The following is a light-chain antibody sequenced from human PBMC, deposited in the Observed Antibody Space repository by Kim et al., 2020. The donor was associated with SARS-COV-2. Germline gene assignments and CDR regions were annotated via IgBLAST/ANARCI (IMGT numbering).Light chain of an antibody. CDR1: QGISTW. Sequence: DIQMTQSPSSVSASVGDTVTITCRASQGISTWLAWYQQKPGKAPKLLIYAALNLQSGVPSRFSGSGFGTDFTLTITNLQPEDFAIYFCQQSNSFPRTFGPGTKVDIK. V-gene: IGKV1-12*01. CDR2: AAL. J-gene: IGKJ3*01. CDR3: QQSNSFPRT.